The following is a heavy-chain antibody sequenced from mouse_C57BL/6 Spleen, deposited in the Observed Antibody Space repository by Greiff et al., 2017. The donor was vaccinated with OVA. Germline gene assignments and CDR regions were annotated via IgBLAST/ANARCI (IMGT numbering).Heavy chain of an antibody. CDR1: GYTFTSYG. CDR3: AYYGCSSFAY. V-gene: IGHV1-81*01. Sequence: QVQLQQSGAELVRPGASVKLSCKASGYTFTSYGISWVKQRTGQGLEWIGEIYPSSGNTYYNEQFKGKATLTADKSSSTAYMELRSLTSEDAAVYFCAYYGCSSFAYWGQGTLVTVSA. CDR2: IYPSSGNT. D-gene: IGHD1-1*01. J-gene: IGHJ3*01.